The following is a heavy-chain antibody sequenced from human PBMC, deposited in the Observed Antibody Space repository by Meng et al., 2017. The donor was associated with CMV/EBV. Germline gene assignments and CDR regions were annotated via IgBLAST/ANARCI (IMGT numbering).Heavy chain of an antibody. D-gene: IGHD5-24*01. Sequence: SETLSLTCSVSSVSITSFYWTWVRQAPGKGLEWIGYVSYSGNTNYNPSFRSRVTISRETSRNQFSLHLTSVTAADTAVYFCARDAYNSFDSWGLGTLVTVSS. CDR2: VSYSGNT. CDR3: ARDAYNSFDS. V-gene: IGHV4-59*01. CDR1: SVSITSFY. J-gene: IGHJ4*02.